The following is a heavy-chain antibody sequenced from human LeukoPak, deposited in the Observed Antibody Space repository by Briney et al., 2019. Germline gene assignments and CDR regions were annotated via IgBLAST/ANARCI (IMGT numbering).Heavy chain of an antibody. CDR1: GGSISSGGYY. CDR3: ATSIITMVRGVILDDAFDI. V-gene: IGHV4-31*03. J-gene: IGHJ3*02. CDR2: IYYSGST. Sequence: PSETLSLTCTVSGGSISSGGYYWSWIRQHPGKGLEWIGYIYYSGSTYYNPSLKSRVTISVDTSKNQFSLKLSSVTAADTAVYYCATSIITMVRGVILDDAFDIWGQGTMVTVSS. D-gene: IGHD3-10*01.